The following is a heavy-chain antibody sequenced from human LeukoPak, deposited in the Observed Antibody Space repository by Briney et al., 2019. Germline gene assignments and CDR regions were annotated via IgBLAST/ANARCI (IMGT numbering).Heavy chain of an antibody. V-gene: IGHV3-53*04. CDR1: GFTVSSNY. D-gene: IGHD3-22*01. Sequence: PGGSLRLSCAASGFTVSSNYMSWVRQAPGKGLEWVSVIYSGGSTYYADSVKGRFTISRHNSKNTLYLQMNSLRAEDTAVYYCARGGHTYYYDKFPPSPLDYWGQGTLVTVSS. CDR2: IYSGGST. J-gene: IGHJ4*02. CDR3: ARGGHTYYYDKFPPSPLDY.